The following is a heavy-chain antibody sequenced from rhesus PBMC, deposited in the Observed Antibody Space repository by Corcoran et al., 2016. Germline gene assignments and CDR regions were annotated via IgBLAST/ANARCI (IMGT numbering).Heavy chain of an antibody. CDR1: GGSISSSY. CDR3: ARKANWGYYFDY. Sequence: QLQLQESGPGLVKPSETLSLTCAVSGGSISSSYWRWIRQAPGKGLEGVGYIYGCGSSTNYNPPRKSRVTLAVDTSKNQLSLKLSSVTAADTAVYYCARKANWGYYFDYWGQGVLVTVSS. D-gene: IGHD7-45*01. J-gene: IGHJ4*01. CDR2: IYGCGSST. V-gene: IGHV4-169*01.